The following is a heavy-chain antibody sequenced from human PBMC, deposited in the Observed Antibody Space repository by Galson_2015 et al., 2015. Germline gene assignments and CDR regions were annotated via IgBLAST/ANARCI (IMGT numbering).Heavy chain of an antibody. Sequence: SLRISGAASGFTFDDYAMHWVRQAPGKGLEWVSGISWNSGSIGYADSVKGRFTISRDNAKNSLYLQMNSLRAEDTALYYCAKTALAYCGGDCPYYFDYWGQGTLVTVSS. J-gene: IGHJ4*02. CDR2: ISWNSGSI. CDR1: GFTFDDYA. D-gene: IGHD2-21*02. V-gene: IGHV3-9*01. CDR3: AKTALAYCGGDCPYYFDY.